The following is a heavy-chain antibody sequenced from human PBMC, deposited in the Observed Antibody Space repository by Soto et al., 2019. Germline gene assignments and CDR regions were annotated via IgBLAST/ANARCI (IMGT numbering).Heavy chain of an antibody. V-gene: IGHV3-48*03. CDR3: ARGNTSIQGDLSHYNGLDV. CDR1: GFTLRSYE. CDR2: ITSGTRTT. D-gene: IGHD3-10*01. J-gene: IGHJ6*02. Sequence: GGSLRLSCEASGFTLRSYEVNWVRRAPGKGLEWISYITSGTRTTDYAGSVKGRFTISRDNARKSVYLQMNSLRVEDTAIYYCARGNTSIQGDLSHYNGLDVWGQGTTVTVSS.